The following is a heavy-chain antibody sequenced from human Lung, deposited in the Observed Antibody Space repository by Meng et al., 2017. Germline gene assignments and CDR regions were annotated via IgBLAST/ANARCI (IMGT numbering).Heavy chain of an antibody. D-gene: IGHD6-13*01. J-gene: IGHJ4*02. CDR2: INAGNGNT. CDR3: ARSKSIAAAGGY. V-gene: IGHV1-3*01. Sequence: QVQLAQSGAEVKKSGASVKVFCKASGYTFTNYAMHWVRQAPGQRLEWMGWINAGNGNTKYSQKFQGRVTITRDTSASTAYMELSSLRSEDTAVYYCARSKSIAAAGGYWGQGTLVTVSS. CDR1: GYTFTNYA.